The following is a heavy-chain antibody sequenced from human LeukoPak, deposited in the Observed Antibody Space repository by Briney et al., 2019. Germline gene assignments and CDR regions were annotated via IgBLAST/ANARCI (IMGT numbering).Heavy chain of an antibody. CDR2: VYFSGSI. D-gene: IGHD5-12*01. CDR3: ARRRKVAATGDAFDV. Sequence: SETLSLTCTVSDGSIDNHYWNWIRQPPGKGLEWIGYVYFSGSINYNPSLKSQVTISVDTSKTHFSLKLNSVAAAEPAVYYCARRRKVAATGDAFDVWGQGTVVTVSS. CDR1: DGSIDNHY. J-gene: IGHJ3*01. V-gene: IGHV4-59*08.